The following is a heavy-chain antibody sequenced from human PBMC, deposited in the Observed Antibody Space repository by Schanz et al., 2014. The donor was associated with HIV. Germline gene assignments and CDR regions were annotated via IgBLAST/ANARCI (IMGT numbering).Heavy chain of an antibody. J-gene: IGHJ6*02. CDR1: GFRFDIFG. CDR3: ARVLHLVLGNYGMDV. CDR2: IGYDGTNK. V-gene: IGHV3-33*01. Sequence: QVQLVESGGGVVQPGTSLRLSCAASGFRFDIFGMHWVRQAPGKGLEWVAIIGYDGTNKYYADSVKGRFTVSRDNSKNTNTLYLQMNSLRAEDTAVYYCARVLHLVLGNYGMDVWGQGTTVTVSS. D-gene: IGHD6-13*01.